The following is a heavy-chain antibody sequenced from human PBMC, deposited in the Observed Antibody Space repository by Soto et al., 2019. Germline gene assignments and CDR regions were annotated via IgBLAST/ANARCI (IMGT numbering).Heavy chain of an antibody. V-gene: IGHV4-59*01. CDR3: ARGRGGYYYFDY. D-gene: IGHD5-18*01. CDR2: IYYTGST. CDR1: GGSISNYY. Sequence: LSLTCTVSGGSISNYYWIWIRQPPGKGLEWIGYIYYTGSTDYNPSLKSRITISADTSKNQFSLHLSSVTAADTAVYYCARGRGGYYYFDYWGQGTLVTVSS. J-gene: IGHJ4*02.